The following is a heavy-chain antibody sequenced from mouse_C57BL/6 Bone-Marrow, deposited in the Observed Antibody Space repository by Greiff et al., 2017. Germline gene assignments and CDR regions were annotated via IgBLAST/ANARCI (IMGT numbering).Heavy chain of an antibody. CDR2: IHPNSGST. D-gene: IGHD1-1*01. CDR1: GYTFTSYW. V-gene: IGHV1-64*01. Sequence: VKLQESGAELVKPGASVKLSCKASGYTFTSYWMHWVKQRPGQGLEWIGMIHPNSGSTNYNEKFKSKATLTVDKSSSTAYMQLSSLTSEDSAVYYCARRNYEAWFAYWGQGTLVTVSA. J-gene: IGHJ3*01. CDR3: ARRNYEAWFAY.